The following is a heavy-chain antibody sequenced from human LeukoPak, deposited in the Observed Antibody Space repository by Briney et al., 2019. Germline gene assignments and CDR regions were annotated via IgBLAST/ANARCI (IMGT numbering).Heavy chain of an antibody. J-gene: IGHJ5*02. CDR3: ATVLRVLLTRSQLDP. D-gene: IGHD4-11*01. V-gene: IGHV1-69*04. Sequence: ASVKVSCKASGGTFSSYAISWVRQAPGQGLEWMGRIIPILGIANYAQKFQGRVTITADKSTSTDYMELSSLRSEDTDVYYCATVLRVLLTRSQLDPWGQGTLVTVSS. CDR1: GGTFSSYA. CDR2: IIPILGIA.